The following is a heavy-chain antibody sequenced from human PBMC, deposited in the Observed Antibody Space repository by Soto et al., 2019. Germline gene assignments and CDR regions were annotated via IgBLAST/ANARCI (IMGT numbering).Heavy chain of an antibody. CDR3: ATASPNYDFWSGPLDV. D-gene: IGHD3-3*01. CDR1: GYTLTELS. V-gene: IGHV1-24*01. CDR2: FDPEDGET. Sequence: ASVKVSCKVSGYTLTELSMQWVRQAPGKGLEWMGGFDPEDGETIYAQKFQGRVTMTEDTSTDTAYMELSSLRSEDTAVYYCATASPNYDFWSGPLDVWGKGTTVTVSS. J-gene: IGHJ6*04.